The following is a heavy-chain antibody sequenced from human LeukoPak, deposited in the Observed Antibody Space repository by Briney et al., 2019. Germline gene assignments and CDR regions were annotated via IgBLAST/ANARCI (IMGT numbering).Heavy chain of an antibody. D-gene: IGHD5-24*01. J-gene: IGHJ4*02. CDR1: GGSISSSSYH. CDR2: VYNGGST. Sequence: SETLSLTCTVSGGSISSSSYHWGWIRQPPGKGLEWSGSVYNGGSTYYNPSPESRVTVSVATSKNQFSLKLRSVTAADTAVYYCTRRCKDAYTLYCFDYWGQGTLVTVSS. V-gene: IGHV4-39*07. CDR3: TRRCKDAYTLYCFDY.